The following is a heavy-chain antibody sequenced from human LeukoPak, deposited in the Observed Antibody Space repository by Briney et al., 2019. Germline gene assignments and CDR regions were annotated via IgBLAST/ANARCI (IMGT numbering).Heavy chain of an antibody. Sequence: PGGSLRLSCAASGFTFRNYLMRWVRQAPGKGLAWVARINIDGSSASYADSVKGRFTISRDNAKNTLYLQMNSLRAEDTAVYYCARSLLYYYDTSGPENWGQGSLVTVSS. CDR2: INIDGSSA. J-gene: IGHJ4*02. CDR1: GFTFRNYL. D-gene: IGHD3-22*01. CDR3: ARSLLYYYDTSGPEN. V-gene: IGHV3-74*01.